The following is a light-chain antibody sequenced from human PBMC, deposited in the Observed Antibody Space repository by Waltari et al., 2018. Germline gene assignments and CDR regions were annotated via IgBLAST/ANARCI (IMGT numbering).Light chain of an antibody. Sequence: QTVVTQEPSFSVSPGGTVTLTCGLSSGSVSTSNYPSWYQQTPGQAPRPLIYSTNTRSSGVPDRFSGSILGNKAALTITGAQADDESHYYCLLFMGSAIWVFGGGTKLTVV. CDR3: LLFMGSAIWV. CDR2: STN. CDR1: SGSVSTSNY. V-gene: IGLV8-61*01. J-gene: IGLJ3*02.